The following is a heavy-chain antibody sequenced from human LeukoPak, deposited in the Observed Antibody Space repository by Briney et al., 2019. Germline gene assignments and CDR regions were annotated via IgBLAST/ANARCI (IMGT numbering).Heavy chain of an antibody. Sequence: GGSLRLSCAGSGFTFSSYGVHWVRQAPGKGLEWVAFIRYDGSNKYYADSVKGRFTISRDNSKNTLYVQMNILRAGDTGVYYCAREWYSSGWYYLDYGGQGTLVTVPS. CDR1: GFTFSSYG. CDR2: IRYDGSNK. D-gene: IGHD6-19*01. V-gene: IGHV3-30*02. CDR3: AREWYSSGWYYLDY. J-gene: IGHJ4*02.